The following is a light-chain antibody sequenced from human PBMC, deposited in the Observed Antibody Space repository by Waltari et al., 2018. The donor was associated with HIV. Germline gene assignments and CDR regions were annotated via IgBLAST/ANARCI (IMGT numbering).Light chain of an antibody. Sequence: QSVLTQPPSVSGAPGQRVTISCTGSSSNIGAPYDVHWYHQLPGSAPKLLIYGNSNRPSGFPDRFSGSKSGTSASLAITELQAEDEADYYCQSYDSSLSGWVFGGGTKLTVL. CDR3: QSYDSSLSGWV. CDR1: SSNIGAPYD. V-gene: IGLV1-40*01. CDR2: GNS. J-gene: IGLJ3*02.